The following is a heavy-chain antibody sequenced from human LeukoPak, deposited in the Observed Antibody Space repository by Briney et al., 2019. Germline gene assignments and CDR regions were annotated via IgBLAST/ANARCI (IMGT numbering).Heavy chain of an antibody. D-gene: IGHD4-17*01. V-gene: IGHV3-21*01. CDR1: GFTFSSYA. CDR3: ARNRGDPSYFDY. CDR2: ISTSSSYI. J-gene: IGHJ4*02. Sequence: GGSLRLSCTASGFTFSSYAMNWVRQAPGKGLEWVSSISTSSSYIYYADSVKGRFTISRNNPKNSLYLQMNSLRAEDTAVYYCARNRGDPSYFDYWGQGTLVTVSS.